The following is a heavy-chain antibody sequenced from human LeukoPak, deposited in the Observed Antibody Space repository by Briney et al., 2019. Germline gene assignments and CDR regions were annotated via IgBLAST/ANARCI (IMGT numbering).Heavy chain of an antibody. CDR3: ARELPPAGSGSSFDY. V-gene: IGHV1-46*01. Sequence: GASVKVSCKASGYTFTSYYMHWVRQAPGQGLEWMGIINPNGGSTSYAQKFQGRVTMTRDTSTSTVYMELSSLRSEDTAVYYCARELPPAGSGSSFDYWGQGTLVTVSS. D-gene: IGHD2-2*01. CDR2: INPNGGST. CDR1: GYTFTSYY. J-gene: IGHJ4*02.